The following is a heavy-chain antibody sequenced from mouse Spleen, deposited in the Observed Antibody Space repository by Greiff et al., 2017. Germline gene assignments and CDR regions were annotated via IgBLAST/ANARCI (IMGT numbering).Heavy chain of an antibody. J-gene: IGHJ4*01. CDR3: ARAPYGKGDY. D-gene: IGHD2-1*01. Sequence: EVKLVESGGGLVQPGGSLRLSCATSGFTFTDYYMSWVRQPPGKALEWLGFIRNKANGYTTEYSASVKGRFTISRDNSQSILYLQMNTLRAEDSATYYCARAPYGKGDYWGQGTSVTVSS. V-gene: IGHV7-3*02. CDR2: IRNKANGYTT. CDR1: GFTFTDYY.